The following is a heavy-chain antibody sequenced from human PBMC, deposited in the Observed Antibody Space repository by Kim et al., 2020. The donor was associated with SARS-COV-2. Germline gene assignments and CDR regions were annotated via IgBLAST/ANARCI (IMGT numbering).Heavy chain of an antibody. CDR3: ARASSSGWYILGWFDP. V-gene: IGHV1-18*04. J-gene: IGHJ5*02. D-gene: IGHD6-19*01. Sequence: ASVKVSCKASGYTFTSYGISWVRQAPGQGLEWMGWISAYNGNTNYAQKLQGRVTMTTDTSTSTAYMELRSLRSDDTAVYYCARASSSGWYILGWFDPWGQGTLVTVSS. CDR2: ISAYNGNT. CDR1: GYTFTSYG.